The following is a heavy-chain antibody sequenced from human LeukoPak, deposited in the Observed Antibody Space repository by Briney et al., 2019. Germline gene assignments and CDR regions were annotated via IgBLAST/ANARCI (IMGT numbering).Heavy chain of an antibody. D-gene: IGHD3-22*01. CDR1: GGSFSGYY. CDR2: INHSGST. CDR3: ASRQQLRGSGYSR. Sequence: SETLSLTCAVYGGSFSGYYWSWIRQPPGKGLEWIGEINHSGSTNYNPSLKRRVTISVDTSKNQFSLKLSSVTAADTSVYYCASRQQLRGSGYSRWGQGTLVTVSP. V-gene: IGHV4-34*01. J-gene: IGHJ4*02.